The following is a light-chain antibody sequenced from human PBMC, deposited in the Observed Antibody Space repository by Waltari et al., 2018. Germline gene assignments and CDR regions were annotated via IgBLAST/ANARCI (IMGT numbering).Light chain of an antibody. J-gene: IGLJ3*02. CDR3: QSYDSDSSWV. CDR1: GGSFAFNY. Sequence: FILTQPPSASDSPGQTVTISRTGSGGSFAFNYVQWYQQRPDSAPTPVICTGRQRPPAVPAPLPASFASSSNSARLTVSGLRTEDAADYCCQSYDSDSSWVFGGGTHLTVL. CDR2: TGR. V-gene: IGLV6-57*02.